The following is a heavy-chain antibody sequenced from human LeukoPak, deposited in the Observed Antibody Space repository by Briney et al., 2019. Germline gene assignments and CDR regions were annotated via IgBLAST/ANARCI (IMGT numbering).Heavy chain of an antibody. J-gene: IGHJ4*02. CDR1: GFTFSSYA. CDR3: TKDFRGPGYFFDY. Sequence: GGSLRLSCAASGFTFSSYAMHWVRQAPGKGLEWVSAISGSGDNTFYAGSVRGRFTISRDNSKNTLYLQMDSLRAEDTAIYYCTKDFRGPGYFFDYWGQGTPVTVSS. D-gene: IGHD3-16*01. V-gene: IGHV3-23*01. CDR2: ISGSGDNT.